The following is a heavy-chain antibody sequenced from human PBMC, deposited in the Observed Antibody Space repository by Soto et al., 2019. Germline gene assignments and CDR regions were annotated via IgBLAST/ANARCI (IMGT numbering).Heavy chain of an antibody. V-gene: IGHV3-23*01. D-gene: IGHD3-16*01. CDR3: AKGGPFTGGFDA. J-gene: IGHJ5*02. CDR1: GLTLRSYA. Sequence: EGQLLQSGGDLVQPGGSLRLSCAGSGLTLRSYAMTWIRQTPEKGLEWVSTITGRSAVPSYADSVNGRFTVSRDNSKNILYLQMNSLGPDDTAIYYCAKGGPFTGGFDAWGQGTLVTVSA. CDR2: ITGRSAVP.